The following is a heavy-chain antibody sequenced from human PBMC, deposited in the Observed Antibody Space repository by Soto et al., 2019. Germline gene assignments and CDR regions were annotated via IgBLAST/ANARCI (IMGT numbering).Heavy chain of an antibody. V-gene: IGHV3-23*01. CDR2: ISAGGGTT. CDR1: GFTFSSYA. CDR3: AKDPNGEYVGGFEL. Sequence: PGGSLRLSCAASGFTFSSYAMSWVRHAPGKGLQWVSGISAGGGTTYYADSVKGRFTISRDHSKNTLSLQMNSLGVDDTAVYYCAKDPNGEYVGGFELWGKG. D-gene: IGHD4-17*01. J-gene: IGHJ6*03.